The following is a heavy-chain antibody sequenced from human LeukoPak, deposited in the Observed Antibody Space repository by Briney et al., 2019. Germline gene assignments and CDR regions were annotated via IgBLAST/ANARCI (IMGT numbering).Heavy chain of an antibody. D-gene: IGHD1-26*01. CDR3: ARSGRGGAFDI. Sequence: GGSLRLSCAGSGFTLSSNWMHWVRQAPGKGLVWVSRIYSDGSRTNYADSVKGRFTISGDNAKNTQYLQMNSLRAEDTAVYYCARSGRGGAFDIWGQGTTVTVSS. J-gene: IGHJ3*02. V-gene: IGHV3-74*01. CDR2: IYSDGSRT. CDR1: GFTLSSNW.